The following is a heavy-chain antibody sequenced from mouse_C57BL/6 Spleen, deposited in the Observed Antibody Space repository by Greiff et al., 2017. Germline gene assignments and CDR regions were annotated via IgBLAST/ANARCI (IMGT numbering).Heavy chain of an antibody. CDR3: ARDRPAWFAY. CDR1: GYTFTSYW. Sequence: QVQLQQPGAELVKPGASVKLSCKASGYTFTSYWMTWVKQRPGQGLEWIGDIYPGSGSTNYNEKFKSKATLTVDTSSSTAYMQLSSRTTEDSAVYYCARDRPAWFAYWGQGTLVTVSA. V-gene: IGHV1-55*01. J-gene: IGHJ3*01. CDR2: IYPGSGST.